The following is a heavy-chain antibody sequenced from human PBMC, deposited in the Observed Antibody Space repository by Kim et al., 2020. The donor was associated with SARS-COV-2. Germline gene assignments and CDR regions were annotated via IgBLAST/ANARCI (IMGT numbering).Heavy chain of an antibody. Sequence: SETLSLTCAVDGGSFGGYSWTWIRQPPGKGLEWIGEINHRGSTKYNSSLKSRVTISLDTSKNQFSLRLKSVTAADTAVYYCARGKSEISMIVVVMTGASYYFDFWGQGTLVTVTS. CDR2: INHRGST. V-gene: IGHV4-34*01. D-gene: IGHD3-22*01. CDR3: ARGKSEISMIVVVMTGASYYFDF. CDR1: GGSFGGYS. J-gene: IGHJ4*02.